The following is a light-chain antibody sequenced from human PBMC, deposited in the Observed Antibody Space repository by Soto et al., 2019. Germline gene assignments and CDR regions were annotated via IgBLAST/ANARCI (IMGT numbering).Light chain of an antibody. J-gene: IGLJ1*01. CDR2: DVS. Sequence: QSVLTQPASVSGSPGQSITISCTGTSSDVGGYNYVSWYQHHPGEAPTLMIYDVSNWPSGVSHRFSGSKSGNTASLTISGLQPEDEADYYCSSYTSTSTYVFGLGTKLTVL. V-gene: IGLV2-14*03. CDR1: SSDVGGYNY. CDR3: SSYTSTSTYV.